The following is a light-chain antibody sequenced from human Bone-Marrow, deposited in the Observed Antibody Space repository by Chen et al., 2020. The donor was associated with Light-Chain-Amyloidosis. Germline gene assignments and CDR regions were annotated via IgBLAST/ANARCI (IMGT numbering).Light chain of an antibody. CDR3: QSADRSGTYEVL. V-gene: IGLV3-25*03. CDR1: DLPTKY. CDR2: RDT. Sequence: SYELTQPPSVSVSPGQTARITCSGDDLPTKYAYWYQQKPGQAPVLVIHRDTERPSGISERFSGSSSGPTATLTISGVQAEDAADYHCQSADRSGTYEVLFGGGTKLTVL. J-gene: IGLJ2*01.